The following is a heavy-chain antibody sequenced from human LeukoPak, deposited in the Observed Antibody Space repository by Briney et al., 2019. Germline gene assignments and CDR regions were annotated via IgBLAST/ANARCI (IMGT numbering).Heavy chain of an antibody. D-gene: IGHD4-17*01. CDR2: IIPIFGTA. CDR3: ARVSYGDYVDY. Sequence: GASVKVSCKXSGGTSSSYAISWVRQAPGQGLEWMGGIIPIFGTANYAQKFQGRVTITTDESTSTAYMELSSLRSEDTAVYYCARVSYGDYVDYWGQGTLVTVSS. CDR1: GGTSSSYA. J-gene: IGHJ4*02. V-gene: IGHV1-69*05.